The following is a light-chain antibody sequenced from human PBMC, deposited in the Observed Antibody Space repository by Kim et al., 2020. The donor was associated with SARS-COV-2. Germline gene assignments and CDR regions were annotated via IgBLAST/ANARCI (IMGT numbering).Light chain of an antibody. CDR1: QTVTSNY. V-gene: IGKV3-20*01. Sequence: SPGERATLSCRASQTVTSNYLAWYQQKPAQAPRLLIYGASSRATGIPDRFSGSGSGTDFTLTISRLEPEDFAVYYCQQYGSSPATFGQGTKVDIK. CDR3: QQYGSSPAT. J-gene: IGKJ1*01. CDR2: GAS.